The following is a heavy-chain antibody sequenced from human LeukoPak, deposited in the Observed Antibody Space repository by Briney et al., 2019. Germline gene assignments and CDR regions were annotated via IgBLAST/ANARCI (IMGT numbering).Heavy chain of an antibody. CDR3: ARELYDILTGLDY. D-gene: IGHD3-9*01. V-gene: IGHV3-64*01. Sequence: SGGSLRLSCAASGFTFSSYAMHWVRQAPGKGLEYVSAISSNGGSTYYANSVKGRFTISRDNSKNTLYLQMGSLRAEDMAVYYCARELYDILTGLDYWGQGTLVTVSS. CDR2: ISSNGGST. J-gene: IGHJ4*02. CDR1: GFTFSSYA.